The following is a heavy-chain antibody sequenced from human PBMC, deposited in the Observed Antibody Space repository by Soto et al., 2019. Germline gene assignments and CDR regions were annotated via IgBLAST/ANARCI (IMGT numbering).Heavy chain of an antibody. CDR1: GGSISSYY. V-gene: IGHV4-59*01. Sequence: SETLSLTCTVSGGSISSYYWSWTRQPPGKGLEWIGYIYYSGSTNYNPSLKSRVTISVDTSKNQFSLKLSSVTAADTAVYYCARIYSGYDYHFDYWGQGTLVTVSS. CDR3: ARIYSGYDYHFDY. CDR2: IYYSGST. J-gene: IGHJ4*02. D-gene: IGHD5-12*01.